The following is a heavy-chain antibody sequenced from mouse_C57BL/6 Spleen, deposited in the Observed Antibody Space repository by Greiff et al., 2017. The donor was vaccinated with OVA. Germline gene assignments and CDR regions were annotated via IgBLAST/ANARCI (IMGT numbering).Heavy chain of an antibody. CDR2: INPNNGGT. J-gene: IGHJ1*03. D-gene: IGHD2-2*01. CDR3: ARSGYDEGDWYFDV. CDR1: GYTFTDYY. V-gene: IGHV1-26*01. Sequence: EVQLQQSGPELVKPGASVKISCKASGYTFTDYYMNWVKQSHGKSLEWIGDINPNNGGTSYNQKFKGKATLTVDKSSSTAYMELRSLTSEDSAVYYCARSGYDEGDWYFDVWGTGTTVTVSS.